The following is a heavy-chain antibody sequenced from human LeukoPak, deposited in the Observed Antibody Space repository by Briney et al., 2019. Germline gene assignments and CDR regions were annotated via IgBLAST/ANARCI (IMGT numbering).Heavy chain of an antibody. Sequence: ASVKVSCKASGYTFTSYYMHWVRQAPGQGLEWMGWISAYNGNTNYAQKLQGRVTMTTDTSTSTAYMELRSLRSDDTAVYYCARDLTELELADYWGQGTLVTVSS. D-gene: IGHD1-7*01. J-gene: IGHJ4*02. V-gene: IGHV1-18*04. CDR1: GYTFTSYY. CDR3: ARDLTELELADY. CDR2: ISAYNGNT.